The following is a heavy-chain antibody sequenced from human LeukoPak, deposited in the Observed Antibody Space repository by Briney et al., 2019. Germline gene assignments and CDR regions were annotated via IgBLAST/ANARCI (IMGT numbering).Heavy chain of an antibody. D-gene: IGHD4-17*01. CDR2: INSNGGST. CDR3: ARAPTVTAEPAFGY. V-gene: IGHV3-64*02. Sequence: GGSLRLSCVASGYTFSNYATHWVRQTPGKGLEYVSGINSNGGSTQYAGSVKGRFTISRDNSKDTLYLQMGSLRSEDMAVYYCARAPTVTAEPAFGYWGQGTLVTVSS. J-gene: IGHJ4*02. CDR1: GYTFSNYA.